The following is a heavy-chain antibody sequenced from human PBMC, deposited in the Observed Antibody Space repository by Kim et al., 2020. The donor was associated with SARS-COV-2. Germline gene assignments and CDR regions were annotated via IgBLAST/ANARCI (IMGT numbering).Heavy chain of an antibody. CDR3: AREGKGNYGSGSYYPDYYYYYGMDV. V-gene: IGHV3-72*01. CDR1: GFTFSDHY. J-gene: IGHJ6*02. D-gene: IGHD3-10*01. Sequence: GGSLRLSCAASGFTFSDHYMDWVRQAPGKGLEWVGRTRNKANSYTTEYAASVKGRFTISRDDSKNSLYLQMNSLKTEDTAVYYCAREGKGNYGSGSYYPDYYYYYGMDVWGQGTTVTVSS. CDR2: TRNKANSYTT.